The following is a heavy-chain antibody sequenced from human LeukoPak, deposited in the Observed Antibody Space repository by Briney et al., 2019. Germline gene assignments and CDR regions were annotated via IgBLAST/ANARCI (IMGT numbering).Heavy chain of an antibody. D-gene: IGHD1-1*01. CDR1: GFTVSNFH. J-gene: IGHJ4*02. V-gene: IGHV3-53*01. Sequence: GGSLRLSCVASGFTVSNFHMSWVRQAPGKGLEWVSLLYCGGSTYYADSVEGRFTISRDDSKNTIFLQMNTLRAEDTATYYCARGGVNYWNPRYWGQGTLVTVSS. CDR3: ARGGVNYWNPRY. CDR2: LYCGGST.